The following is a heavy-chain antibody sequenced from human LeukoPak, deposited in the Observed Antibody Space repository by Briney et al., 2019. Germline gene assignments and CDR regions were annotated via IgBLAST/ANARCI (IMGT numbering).Heavy chain of an antibody. CDR1: GGSISSYY. Sequence: SETLSLTCTVSGGSISSYYWSWIRQPPGKGLEWIGYMYYSGTINYNPSLKSRVTISVDTSKNQFSLKLSSVTAADTAMYYCARAWATDYYDYWGQGTLVTVSS. V-gene: IGHV4-59*01. CDR3: ARAWATDYYDY. J-gene: IGHJ4*02. CDR2: MYYSGTI.